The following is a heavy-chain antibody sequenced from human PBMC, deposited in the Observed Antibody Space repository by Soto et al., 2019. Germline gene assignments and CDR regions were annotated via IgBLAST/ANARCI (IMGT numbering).Heavy chain of an antibody. D-gene: IGHD1-20*01. Sequence: SETLSLTCTVAYGPISVPNFFWVWVRQPPGKGLEWIGNFDYSGTAYFSPSLATRVTFHVDTSKNQFSLTLYSVTAADTAVYYCPRITGRHLDYWGQGILVTVSS. CDR2: FDYSGTA. CDR1: YGPISVPNFF. J-gene: IGHJ4*02. CDR3: PRITGRHLDY. V-gene: IGHV4-39*01.